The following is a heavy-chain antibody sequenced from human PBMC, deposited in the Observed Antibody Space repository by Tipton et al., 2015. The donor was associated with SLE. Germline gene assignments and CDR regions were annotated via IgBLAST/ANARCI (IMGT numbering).Heavy chain of an antibody. CDR1: GFTFSSYE. V-gene: IGHV3-48*03. CDR2: ISSSGSTI. J-gene: IGHJ4*02. D-gene: IGHD3-3*01. Sequence: SLRLSCAASGFTFSSYEMNWVRQAPGKGLEWVSYISSSGSTIYYAGSVKGRFTISRDNAKNSLYLQMNSLRAEDTAVYYCASLGRSGVSYWGQGTLVTVSS. CDR3: ASLGRSGVSY.